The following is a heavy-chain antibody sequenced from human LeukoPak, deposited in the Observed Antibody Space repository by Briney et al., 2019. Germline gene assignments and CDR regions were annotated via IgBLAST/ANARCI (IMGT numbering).Heavy chain of an antibody. CDR3: AQAGGSGGHHSERYFDY. CDR1: GFTFDDYA. J-gene: IGHJ4*02. V-gene: IGHV3-9*01. Sequence: GGSLRLSCAASGFTFDDYAMHWVRQAPGKGLEWVSGISWNSGSIDYADSVKGRFTISRDNSKNSLYLQMNSLRAEDTALYYFAQAGGSGGHHSERYFDYWGQGTLVTVSS. D-gene: IGHD1-26*01. CDR2: ISWNSGSI.